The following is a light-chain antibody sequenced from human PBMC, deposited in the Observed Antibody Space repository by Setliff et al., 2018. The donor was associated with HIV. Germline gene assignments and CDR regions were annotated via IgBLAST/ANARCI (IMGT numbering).Light chain of an antibody. CDR2: DVK. CDR3: CSYAGSGPV. CDR1: SSDVGGYNY. J-gene: IGLJ1*01. Sequence: QSALTQPASVSGSPGQSITLSCTGTSSDVGGYNYVSWYQQHPDKAPKLMISDVKNRPSGFSDRFSGSKSGNTASLTISGLQAEDEAAYYCCSYAGSGPVFGAGTKVTV. V-gene: IGLV2-23*02.